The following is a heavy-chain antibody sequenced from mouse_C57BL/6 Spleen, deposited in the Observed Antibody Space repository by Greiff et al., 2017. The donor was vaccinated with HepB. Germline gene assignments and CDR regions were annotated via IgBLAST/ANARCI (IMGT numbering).Heavy chain of an antibody. V-gene: IGHV1-82*01. Sequence: VQLQQSGPELVKPGASVKISCKASGYAFSSSWMNWVKQRPGKGLEWIGRIYPGDGDTNYNGKFKGKATLTADKSSSTAYMQLCSLTSEDSAVYFCARIYYYGSSYYFDYWGQGTTLTVSS. D-gene: IGHD1-1*01. CDR3: ARIYYYGSSYYFDY. CDR1: GYAFSSSW. J-gene: IGHJ2*01. CDR2: IYPGDGDT.